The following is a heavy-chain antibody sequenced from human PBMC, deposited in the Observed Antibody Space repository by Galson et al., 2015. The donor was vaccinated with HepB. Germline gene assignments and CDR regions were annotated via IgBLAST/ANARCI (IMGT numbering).Heavy chain of an antibody. V-gene: IGHV3-23*01. J-gene: IGHJ4*02. CDR2: ISESGDST. D-gene: IGHD6-13*01. CDR3: AKRWRPGPAAGLVDY. Sequence: SLRLSCAASGFTFSSYAMTWVRQAPGKGLEWVSAISESGDSTYHTDSVKGRFTISRDNSKNTLYLQMNSLRADDTAVYYCAKRWRPGPAAGLVDYWGQGTLVTVSS. CDR1: GFTFSSYA.